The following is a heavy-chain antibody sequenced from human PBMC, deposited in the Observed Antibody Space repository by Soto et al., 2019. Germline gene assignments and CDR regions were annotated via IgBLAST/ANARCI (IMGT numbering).Heavy chain of an antibody. J-gene: IGHJ4*02. CDR3: ARDCAGYSSGWYQRGGFDY. CDR1: GFTFSSYG. D-gene: IGHD6-19*01. CDR2: IWYDASNK. Sequence: QVQLVESGGGVVQPGRSLRLSCAASGFTFSSYGMHWVRQAPGKGLEWVAVIWYDASNKYYADSVKGRFTISRDNSKNTLYLQMNSLRAEDTAVYYSARDCAGYSSGWYQRGGFDYWGQGTLVTVSS. V-gene: IGHV3-33*01.